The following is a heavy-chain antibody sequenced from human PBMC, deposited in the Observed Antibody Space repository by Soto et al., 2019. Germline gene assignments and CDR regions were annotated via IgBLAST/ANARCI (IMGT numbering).Heavy chain of an antibody. CDR2: FDPEDGET. J-gene: IGHJ5*02. CDR3: ARVVGRGCTNGVCYSQGPNWFDP. V-gene: IGHV1-24*01. CDR1: GYTLTELS. D-gene: IGHD2-8*01. Sequence: ASVKVSCKVSGYTLTELSMHWVRQAPGKGLEWMGGFDPEDGETIYAQKFQGRVTMTEDTSTNTAYMELSSLRSDDTAVYYCARVVGRGCTNGVCYSQGPNWFDPWGQGTLVTVSS.